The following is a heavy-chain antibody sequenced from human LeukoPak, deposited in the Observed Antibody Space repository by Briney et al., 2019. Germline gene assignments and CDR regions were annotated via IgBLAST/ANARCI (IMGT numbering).Heavy chain of an antibody. CDR3: AREVPAALYYYYYYYMDV. CDR1: GGSFSGYY. V-gene: IGHV4-34*01. D-gene: IGHD2-2*01. J-gene: IGHJ6*03. CDR2: INHSGST. Sequence: SETLSLTCAVYGGSFSGYYWSWIRQPPGKGLGWTGEINHSGSTNYNPSLKSRVTISVDTSKNQFSLKLSSVTAADTAVYYCAREVPAALYYYYYYYMDVWGKGTTVTVSS.